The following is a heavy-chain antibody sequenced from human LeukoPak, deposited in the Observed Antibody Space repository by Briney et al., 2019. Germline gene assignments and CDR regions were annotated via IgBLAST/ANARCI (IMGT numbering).Heavy chain of an antibody. CDR3: VSFYETY. CDR1: GFTFRSYS. J-gene: IGHJ4*02. V-gene: IGHV3-30*04. CDR2: ISYDGSNQ. D-gene: IGHD2-2*01. Sequence: GGSLRLSCAASGFTFRSYSIHWVRQAPGKGLEWVARISYDGSNQNYADSVKGRFTISKDNAKNTVYLQMNNLRAEDTAVYYCVSFYETYWGRGTLVTVSS.